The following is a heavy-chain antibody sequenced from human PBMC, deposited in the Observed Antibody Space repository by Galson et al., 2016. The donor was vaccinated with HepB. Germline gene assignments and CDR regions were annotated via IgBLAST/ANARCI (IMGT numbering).Heavy chain of an antibody. J-gene: IGHJ3*02. D-gene: IGHD3-22*01. Sequence: SLRLSCAASGFTFSSYAMSWVRQAPGKGLEWVSAISGSGGSTYYADSVRGRFTISRDNSKNTLYLQMNSLRAEDTALYYCANPIYFYDTSALDDAFDIWGQGTMVTVSS. CDR3: ANPIYFYDTSALDDAFDI. CDR1: GFTFSSYA. CDR2: ISGSGGST. V-gene: IGHV3-23*01.